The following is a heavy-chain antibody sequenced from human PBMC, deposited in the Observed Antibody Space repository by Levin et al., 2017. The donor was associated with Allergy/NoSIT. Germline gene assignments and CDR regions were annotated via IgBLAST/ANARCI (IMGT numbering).Heavy chain of an antibody. CDR1: GFTFSSYG. D-gene: IGHD2-21*01. CDR2: ISYDGSNK. CDR3: AIEFPGDY. J-gene: IGHJ4*02. Sequence: GESLKISCAASGFTFSSYGMHWVRQAPGKGLEWVAVISYDGSNKYYADSVKGRFTISRDNSKNTLYLQMNSLRAEDTAVYYCAIEFPGDYWGQGTLVTVSS. V-gene: IGHV3-30*03.